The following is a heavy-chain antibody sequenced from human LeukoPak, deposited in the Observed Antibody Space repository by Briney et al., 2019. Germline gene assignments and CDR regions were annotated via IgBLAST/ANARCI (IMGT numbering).Heavy chain of an antibody. CDR3: AQVETSGGANCHALDY. J-gene: IGHJ4*02. CDR1: GFTFSSYA. V-gene: IGHV3-23*01. Sequence: QPGGSLRLSCAASGFTFSSYAMTWVRQAPDKGLEWVSAISGSDGSTYYADSVKGRFTISRDDSQNTLYLQMNSLSAEDTAVYYCAQVETSGGANCHALDYWGQGTLVSVSS. CDR2: ISGSDGST. D-gene: IGHD2-8*02.